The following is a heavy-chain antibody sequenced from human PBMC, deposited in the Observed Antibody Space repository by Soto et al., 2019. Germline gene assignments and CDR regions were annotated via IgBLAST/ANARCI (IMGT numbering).Heavy chain of an antibody. V-gene: IGHV3-15*01. CDR2: IKSKTDGGTT. CDR1: GFTFSNAW. D-gene: IGHD2-8*01. J-gene: IGHJ6*02. Sequence: PGGSLRLSCAASGFTFSNAWMSWVRQAPGKGLEWVGRIKSKTDGGTTDYAAPVKGRFTISRDDSKNTLYLQMNSLKTEDTAVYYCTTDIVLMVYAAYYYYYGMDVWGQGTTVTVS. CDR3: TTDIVLMVYAAYYYYYGMDV.